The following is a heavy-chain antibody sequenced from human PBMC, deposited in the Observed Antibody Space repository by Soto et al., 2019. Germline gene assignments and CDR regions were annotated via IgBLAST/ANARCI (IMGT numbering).Heavy chain of an antibody. D-gene: IGHD5-18*01. V-gene: IGHV3-48*02. CDR1: GFTSSSYS. CDR3: ARDSAMVASPVDY. CDR2: ISVSSSPK. Sequence: GGSLRLSCAASGFTSSSYSMNWVRQAPGKGLEWVSYISVSSSPKYYADSVKGRFTISRDNAKNSLYLQMNSLRDEDTAVYYCARDSAMVASPVDYWGQGTLVTVSS. J-gene: IGHJ4*02.